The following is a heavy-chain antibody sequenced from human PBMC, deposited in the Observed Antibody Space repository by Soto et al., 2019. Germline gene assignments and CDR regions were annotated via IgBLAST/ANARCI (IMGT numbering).Heavy chain of an antibody. CDR3: ARREMATAIGVGAFDI. CDR1: GVSISSGGYY. V-gene: IGHV4-31*03. CDR2: IYYGGRT. J-gene: IGHJ3*02. Sequence: QVQLQESGPGLVKPSQTLSLTCTVSGVSISSGGYYWSWIRQHPGKGLEWLGYIYYGGRTYYNPSLKSRVTISVDTSKNQFSLKLSSVTAANTAVYYCARREMATAIGVGAFDIWGQGTMVTVSS. D-gene: IGHD5-18*01.